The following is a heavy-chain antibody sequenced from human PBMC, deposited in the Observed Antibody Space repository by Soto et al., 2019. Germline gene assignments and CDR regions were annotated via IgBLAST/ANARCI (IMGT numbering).Heavy chain of an antibody. J-gene: IGHJ4*02. CDR2: IYYSGST. Sequence: SETLSLTCTVSGGSISSYYWSWIRQPPGKGLEWIGYIYYSGSTNYNPSLKSRVTISVDTSKNQFSLKLSSVTAADTAVYYCARVGGYSSSWEGPYYFDYWGQRTLVTVSS. D-gene: IGHD6-13*01. CDR3: ARVGGYSSSWEGPYYFDY. CDR1: GGSISSYY. V-gene: IGHV4-59*01.